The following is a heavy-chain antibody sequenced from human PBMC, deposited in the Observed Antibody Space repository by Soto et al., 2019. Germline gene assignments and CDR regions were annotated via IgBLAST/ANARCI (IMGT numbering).Heavy chain of an antibody. J-gene: IGHJ5*02. CDR1: GFTFSNYW. V-gene: IGHV3-74*01. Sequence: EVQLVESGGGLVQPGGSLRLSCAASGFTFSNYWMHWVRQTPGKGLVWVSHINSDGSSTTYADSVKGRFTISRDNAKNTLYLQMNSLRAEDTAVYYCARDLSSMNWFDPWGQGTLVTVSS. CDR2: INSDGSST. CDR3: ARDLSSMNWFDP. D-gene: IGHD3-22*01.